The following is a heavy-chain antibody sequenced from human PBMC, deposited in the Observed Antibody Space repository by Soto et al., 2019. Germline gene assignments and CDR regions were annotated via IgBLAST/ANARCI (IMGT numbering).Heavy chain of an antibody. CDR2: IYYSGTS. Sequence: QLQLQESGPGLVKPSETLSLTCTVSGGSISDDTYYWGWIRQPPGKGLEWIGSIYYSGTSSYNPSLKRRVTMSVDTSKTQFSLRLRSVTAADTAVYYCARLHCASPNCVPLDPWGQGTLVIVSS. J-gene: IGHJ5*02. D-gene: IGHD2-2*01. V-gene: IGHV4-39*01. CDR3: ARLHCASPNCVPLDP. CDR1: GGSISDDTYY.